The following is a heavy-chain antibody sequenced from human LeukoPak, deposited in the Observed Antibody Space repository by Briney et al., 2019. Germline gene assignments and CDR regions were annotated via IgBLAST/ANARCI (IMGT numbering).Heavy chain of an antibody. Sequence: SETLSLACAVSGASISGSGYYWGWLRQPPGKGLEWVGSIYYSGSTYYNPSLKSRVTISVDTSKNQFSLKLSSVTAADTAVYYCARDVRGRDYWGQGPRVTVSS. V-gene: IGHV4-39*07. CDR2: IYYSGST. J-gene: IGHJ4*02. CDR3: ARDVRGRDY. D-gene: IGHD5-24*01. CDR1: GASISGSGYY.